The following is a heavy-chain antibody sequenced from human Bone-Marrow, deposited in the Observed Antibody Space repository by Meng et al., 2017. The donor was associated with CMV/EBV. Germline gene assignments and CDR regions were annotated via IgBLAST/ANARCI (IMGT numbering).Heavy chain of an antibody. CDR1: GFTFSNYW. CDR2: IKQDGSEK. J-gene: IGHJ3*02. V-gene: IGHV3-7*01. CDR3: ASGIVVVDAFDI. Sequence: GGSLRLSCAASGFTFSNYWMSWVRQAPGKGLEWVANIKQDGSEKYYVDSVKGRFTISRDNAKNSLYLQMNSLRAEDTAVYYCASGIVVVDAFDIWGQGTMVTVSS. D-gene: IGHD2-15*01.